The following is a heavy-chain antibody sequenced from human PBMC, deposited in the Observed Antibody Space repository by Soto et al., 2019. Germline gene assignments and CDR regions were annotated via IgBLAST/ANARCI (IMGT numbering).Heavy chain of an antibody. CDR1: GFSLSTTGMR. V-gene: IGHV2-70*04. CDR2: IDWDDDK. D-gene: IGHD6-19*01. Sequence: ASGPTLVNPTQPLTLTCTFSGFSLSTTGMRVSWIRQPPGKALEWLARIDWDDDKFYTTSLKTRLTISKDTSKNQVVLTMTNMDPVDTATYFCARIPGWLQGFDSWGQGTLVTV. CDR3: ARIPGWLQGFDS. J-gene: IGHJ4*02.